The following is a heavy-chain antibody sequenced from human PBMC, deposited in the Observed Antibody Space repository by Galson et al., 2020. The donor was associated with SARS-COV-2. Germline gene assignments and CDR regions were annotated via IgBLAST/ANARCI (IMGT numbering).Heavy chain of an antibody. V-gene: IGHV4-59*01. CDR1: GGSISSYY. Sequence: SQTLSLTCTVSGGSISSYYWSWIRQPPGKGLEWIGYIYYSGSTNYNPSLKSRVTISVDTSKNQFSLKLSSVTAADTAVYYCARGGKWELTYWGQGTLVTVSS. CDR3: ARGGKWELTY. D-gene: IGHD1-26*01. J-gene: IGHJ4*02. CDR2: IYYSGST.